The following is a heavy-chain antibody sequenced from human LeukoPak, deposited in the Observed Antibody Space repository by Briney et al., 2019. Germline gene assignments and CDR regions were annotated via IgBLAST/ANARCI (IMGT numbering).Heavy chain of an antibody. CDR3: TIFSHEYRPY. CDR2: IKSNADCGTP. J-gene: IGHJ4*02. Sequence: GGSLRLSCAASGFSFMNAGMIWVRQAPGKGLECVCRIKSNADCGTPDYAAPARGRLTVSRDHSKNTLYLQMNSLKTEDTAVYYCTIFSHEYRPYWGRGTLVTVSS. D-gene: IGHD2/OR15-2a*01. V-gene: IGHV3-15*01. CDR1: GFSFMNAG.